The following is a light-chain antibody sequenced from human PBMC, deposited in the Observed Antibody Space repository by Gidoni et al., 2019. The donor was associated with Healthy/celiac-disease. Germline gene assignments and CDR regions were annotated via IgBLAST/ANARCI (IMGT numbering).Light chain of an antibody. CDR3: QQYGSSYT. Sequence: EIVLTQSPGTLSLSPGETATLSCRASQSVSSSYLAWYQQKPGQAPRLLIYGASSRATRIPDRFSGSGSGTDFTLTISRLEPEDFAVYYCQQYGSSYTFGQGTKLEIK. CDR2: GAS. V-gene: IGKV3-20*01. J-gene: IGKJ2*01. CDR1: QSVSSSY.